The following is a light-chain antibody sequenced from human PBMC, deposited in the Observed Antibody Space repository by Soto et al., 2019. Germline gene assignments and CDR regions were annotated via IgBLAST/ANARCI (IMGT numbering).Light chain of an antibody. V-gene: IGKV3-15*01. CDR1: HSVGSN. Sequence: EMVMTQCPASLSVAPRARATLSCRARHSVGSNLAWYQQKPGQAPRLLIYDASSTATGITDRFGGSGSGTEFTLTISSLQSEDFALYYGLQYNRWPPAIPFAQGTVLAIK. CDR3: LQYNRWPPAIP. J-gene: IGKJ5*01. CDR2: DAS.